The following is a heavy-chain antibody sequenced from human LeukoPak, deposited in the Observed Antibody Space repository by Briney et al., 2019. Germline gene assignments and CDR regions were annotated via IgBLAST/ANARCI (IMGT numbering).Heavy chain of an antibody. Sequence: GGSLRLSCAASGFTFSDYYMSWIRQAPGKGLEWVSYISGSGDSKFYADSVKGRFTISRDNAKNSLYLQMNSLRAEHTAVYYCARRTYSNYFFDYWGQGTLVTVSS. CDR3: ARRTYSNYFFDY. CDR2: ISGSGDSK. CDR1: GFTFSDYY. D-gene: IGHD4-11*01. J-gene: IGHJ4*02. V-gene: IGHV3-11*01.